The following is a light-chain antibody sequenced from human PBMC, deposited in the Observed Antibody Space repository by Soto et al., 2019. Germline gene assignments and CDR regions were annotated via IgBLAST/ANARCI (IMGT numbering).Light chain of an antibody. CDR1: QSVSSSY. Sequence: EIVLTQSLGTPSMFTGERATLSCGVSQSVSSSYLAWYQQKPGLAPRLLIYDESSMATGIPDRFSGSGSATDSPLTTRRLVPEPVAVYYCQQYGSSLPIGGG. V-gene: IGKV3D-20*01. CDR2: DES. CDR3: QQYGSSLP. J-gene: IGKJ4*01.